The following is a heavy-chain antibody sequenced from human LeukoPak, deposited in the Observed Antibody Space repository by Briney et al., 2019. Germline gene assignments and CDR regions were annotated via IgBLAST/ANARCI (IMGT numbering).Heavy chain of an antibody. D-gene: IGHD6-13*01. CDR3: ARVDIAAAGDFDY. CDR2: ISSSSSYI. J-gene: IGHJ4*02. V-gene: IGHV3-21*01. CDR1: GFTFSSYS. Sequence: SGGSLRLSCAASGFTFSSYSMNWVRQAPGKGLEWVSSISSSSSYIYYADSVKGRFTISRDNAKNSLYLQMNSLRAEDTAVYYCARVDIAAAGDFDYWGQGTPVTVSS.